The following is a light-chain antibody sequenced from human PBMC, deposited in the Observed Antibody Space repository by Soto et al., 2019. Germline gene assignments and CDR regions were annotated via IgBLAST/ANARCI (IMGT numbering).Light chain of an antibody. J-gene: IGKJ4*01. Sequence: DIQMTQSPSTLSASVGDRVTITCRVSQSISDWLAWYQQKPGKAPKLLIYKASSLESGVPSRFSGSGSGAEFTLTISSLQPDDFATYYCQEYNFYSTFGGGTKVEIK. V-gene: IGKV1-5*03. CDR3: QEYNFYST. CDR1: QSISDW. CDR2: KAS.